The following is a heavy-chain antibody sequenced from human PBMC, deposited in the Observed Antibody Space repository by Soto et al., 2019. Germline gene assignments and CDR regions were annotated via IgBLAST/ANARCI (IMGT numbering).Heavy chain of an antibody. J-gene: IGHJ4*02. CDR1: GGTFSSYA. CDR3: AYGDCSITSCYSRHFDY. Sequence: ASVKVSCKASGGTFSSYASSWVRQAPGQGLEWMGGSIHIFGTANYAQKLQGRVTITADESTSTAYMELSSLRSEETAVYYCAYGDCSITSCYSRHFDYWGQGTLVTVSS. D-gene: IGHD2-2*01. CDR2: SIHIFGTA. V-gene: IGHV1-69*13.